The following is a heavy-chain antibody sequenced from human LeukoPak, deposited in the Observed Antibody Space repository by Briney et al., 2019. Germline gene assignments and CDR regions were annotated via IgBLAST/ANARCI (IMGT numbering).Heavy chain of an antibody. D-gene: IGHD1-1*01. Sequence: PSETLSLTCTVSGGFISSGGYYWSWIRQHPGKGLEWIGYIYYSGSTYYNPSLKSRVTISVDTSKNQFSLKLSSVTAADTAVYYCARRRHWNYFDYWGQGTLVTVSS. V-gene: IGHV4-31*03. CDR2: IYYSGST. CDR1: GGFISSGGYY. CDR3: ARRRHWNYFDY. J-gene: IGHJ4*02.